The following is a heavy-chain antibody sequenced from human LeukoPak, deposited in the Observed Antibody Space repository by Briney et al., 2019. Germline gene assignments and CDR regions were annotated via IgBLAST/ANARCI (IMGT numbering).Heavy chain of an antibody. CDR3: ARTYSKYFSSSEFDS. CDR2: ISAYNGNT. Sequence: ASVKVSFKASGYTFTNYGISWVRQAPGQGLEWMGWISAYNGNTNSAQILQARVTMTTDSSTSTAYMELRSLRSDDTAVYYCARTYSKYFSSSEFDSWGQGTLVTVSS. V-gene: IGHV1-18*01. J-gene: IGHJ4*02. D-gene: IGHD2/OR15-2a*01. CDR1: GYTFTNYG.